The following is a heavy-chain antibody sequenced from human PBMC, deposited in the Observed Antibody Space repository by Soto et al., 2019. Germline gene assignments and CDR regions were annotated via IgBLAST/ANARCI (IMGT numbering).Heavy chain of an antibody. Sequence: EVPLVESGGGLVKPGGSLRLSCAASGFSFSNGWMSWVRQAPGKGLEWVGRIKSKIHGGTTDYAAHVKGRFTISRDDSKNTLYLQMHSLQTEYTAVYYCSTDEWEWGQGTLVTVSS. CDR3: STDEWE. J-gene: IGHJ4*02. CDR2: IKSKIHGGTT. V-gene: IGHV3-15*05. CDR1: GFSFSNGW. D-gene: IGHD1-26*01.